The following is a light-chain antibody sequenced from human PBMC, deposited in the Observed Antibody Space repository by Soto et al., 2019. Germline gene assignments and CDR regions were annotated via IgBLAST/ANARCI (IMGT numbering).Light chain of an antibody. V-gene: IGLV2-14*01. J-gene: IGLJ1*01. CDR1: SSDVGGYKY. Sequence: QSALTQPASVSGSPGQSITISCTGTSSDVGGYKYVSWYQHHPGKAPKLMIYEVSNRPSGVSNRFSGSKSGNMASLTSSGLQADDEADYYCSSYSSSNTYVFAAGSKLTVL. CDR3: SSYSSSNTYV. CDR2: EVS.